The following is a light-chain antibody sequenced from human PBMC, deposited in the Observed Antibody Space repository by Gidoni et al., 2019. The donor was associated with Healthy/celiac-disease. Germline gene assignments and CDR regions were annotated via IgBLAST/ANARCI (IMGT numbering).Light chain of an antibody. V-gene: IGKV3-20*01. CDR3: QQYGSSPLYT. J-gene: IGKJ2*01. CDR1: QSASSSY. CDR2: GAS. Sequence: DIVFTQSPGTMSLSPGQRATLSCRASQSASSSYLAWYQQKPGQAPRRLIYGASSRATGIPDRFSGSGSGTDFTLTISRMEPEDFAVYYCQQYGSSPLYTFXQXTKLEIK.